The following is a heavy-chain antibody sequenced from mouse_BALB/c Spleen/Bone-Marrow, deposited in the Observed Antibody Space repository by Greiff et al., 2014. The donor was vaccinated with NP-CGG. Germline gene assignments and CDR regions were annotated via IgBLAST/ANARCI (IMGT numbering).Heavy chain of an antibody. D-gene: IGHD2-14*01. J-gene: IGHJ3*01. CDR1: GFTFTDYY. CDR2: ISNKANGYTT. V-gene: IGHV7-3*02. CDR3: ARDRRYDLAWFAY. Sequence: EVQLVESGGGLVQPGGSLRLSCATSGFTFTDYYMSWVRQPPGKALEWLGFISNKANGYTTEYSASVKGRFTISRDNSQSILYLQMNTLRAEDSATYYCARDRRYDLAWFAYWGQGTLVTVSA.